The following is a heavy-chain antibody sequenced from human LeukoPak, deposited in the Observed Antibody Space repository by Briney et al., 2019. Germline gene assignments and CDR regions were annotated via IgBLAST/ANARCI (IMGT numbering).Heavy chain of an antibody. CDR2: MKQDGSEK. J-gene: IGHJ1*01. D-gene: IGHD6-13*01. CDR1: GFTFSSYW. V-gene: IGHV3-7*01. CDR3: ARNIESIAAAGRRYFQH. Sequence: GGSLRLSCAASGFTFSSYWMSWVRQAPGKGLEWVANMKQDGSEKYYVDSVKGRFTISRDNAKNSLYLQMNSLRAEDTAVYYCARNIESIAAAGRRYFQHWGQGTLVTVSS.